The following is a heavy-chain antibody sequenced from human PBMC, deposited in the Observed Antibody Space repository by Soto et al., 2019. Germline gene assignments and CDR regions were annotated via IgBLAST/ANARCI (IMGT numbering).Heavy chain of an antibody. D-gene: IGHD2-2*01. CDR2: IIPISGTA. CDR3: ARSQGSSTSLEIYYYYYYGMDV. J-gene: IGHJ6*02. CDR1: GGTFSSYA. V-gene: IGHV1-69*01. Sequence: QVQLVQSGAEVKKPGSSVKVSCKASGGTFSSYAISWVRQAPGQGLEWMGGIIPISGTANYAQKFQGRVTMTADGCTSTAYMELCSLRSEDTAVYYCARSQGSSTSLEIYYYYYYGMDVWGQGTTVTVSS.